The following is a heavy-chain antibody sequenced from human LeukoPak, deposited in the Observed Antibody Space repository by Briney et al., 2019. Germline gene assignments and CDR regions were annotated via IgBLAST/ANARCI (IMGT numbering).Heavy chain of an antibody. D-gene: IGHD1-26*01. J-gene: IGHJ4*02. CDR2: ISGSGGST. CDR3: ARVGLRSSGSYYFDY. V-gene: IGHV3-23*01. Sequence: GGSLRLSCAASGFTFSSYAMSWVRQAPGKGLEWVSAISGSGGSTYYADSVKGRFTISRDNSKNTLYLQMNSLRAEDTAVYYCARVGLRSSGSYYFDYWGQGTLVTVSS. CDR1: GFTFSSYA.